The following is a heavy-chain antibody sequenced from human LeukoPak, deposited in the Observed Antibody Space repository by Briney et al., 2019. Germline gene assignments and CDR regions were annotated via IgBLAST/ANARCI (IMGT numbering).Heavy chain of an antibody. Sequence: SETLSLTCTVSGGSISSSSYYWGWIRQPPGKGLESIGSIYYSGSTYYNPSLKSRVTISVDTSKNQFSLKLSSVTAADTAVYYCARGGEGGYDAFDIWGQGTMVTVSS. CDR3: ARGGEGGYDAFDI. CDR1: GGSISSSSYY. J-gene: IGHJ3*02. CDR2: IYYSGST. V-gene: IGHV4-39*07. D-gene: IGHD3-22*01.